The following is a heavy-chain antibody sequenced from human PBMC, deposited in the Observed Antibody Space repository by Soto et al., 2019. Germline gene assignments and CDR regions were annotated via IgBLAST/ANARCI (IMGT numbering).Heavy chain of an antibody. V-gene: IGHV1-3*05. Sequence: QVQLVQSGAEEKKPGASVKVSCKASGYTFTSYAMHWVRQAPGQRLEWMGWINAGNGNTKYSQKFQGRVTITRDTSASTAYMELISLRSEDTAVYYCASSATTADYYYGMDVWGQGTTVTVSS. CDR3: ASSATTADYYYGMDV. CDR1: GYTFTSYA. J-gene: IGHJ6*02. D-gene: IGHD1-26*01. CDR2: INAGNGNT.